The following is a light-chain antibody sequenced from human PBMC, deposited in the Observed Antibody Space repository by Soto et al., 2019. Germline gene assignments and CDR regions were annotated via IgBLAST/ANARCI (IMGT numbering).Light chain of an antibody. CDR1: SSDVGGYNY. V-gene: IGLV2-14*01. Sequence: QSALTQPASVSGSPGQSITISCTGTSSDVGGYNYVSWYQQHPGKAPKLMIYEVSNRPSGVSNRFSGSKSGNTASLTISGLQAEDEADYYCSSYPSSSTPWVFGGGTKVTVL. J-gene: IGLJ3*02. CDR2: EVS. CDR3: SSYPSSSTPWV.